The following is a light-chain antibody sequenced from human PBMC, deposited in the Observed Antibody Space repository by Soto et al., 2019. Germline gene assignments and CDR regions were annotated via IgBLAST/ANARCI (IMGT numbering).Light chain of an antibody. V-gene: IGLV3-1*01. CDR1: KLGEKY. J-gene: IGLJ2*01. CDR3: QAWDSSTYVV. Sequence: YELTQPPSVSVSPGQTASITCSGDKLGEKYACWYQQKPGQSPVLVIYQDSKRPSGIPERFSGSNSGNTATLTISGTQAMDEADYYCQAWDSSTYVVFGGGTKLTVL. CDR2: QDS.